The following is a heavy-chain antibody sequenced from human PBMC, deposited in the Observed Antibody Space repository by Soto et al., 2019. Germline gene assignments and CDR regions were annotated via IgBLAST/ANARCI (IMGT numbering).Heavy chain of an antibody. Sequence: EVQLLESGGGLVQPGGSLRLSCAASGFTFSNYAMTWVCQAPGKGLEWVSAIGGSGGATYYADSVKGRFTVSRDNSKNTLYLQVNSLRAEDRAVYYCAKDYIGVIPDAFDIWGQGTMVTVSS. CDR2: IGGSGGAT. CDR3: AKDYIGVIPDAFDI. CDR1: GFTFSNYA. V-gene: IGHV3-23*01. D-gene: IGHD3-16*02. J-gene: IGHJ3*02.